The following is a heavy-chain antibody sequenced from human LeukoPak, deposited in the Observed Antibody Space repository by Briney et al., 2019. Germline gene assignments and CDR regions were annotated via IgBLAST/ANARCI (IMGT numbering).Heavy chain of an antibody. CDR1: GGSISSSNW. Sequence: SETLSLTCAVSGGSISSSNWWSWVRQPPGKGQEWIGEIYHSGSTNYNPSLKSRVTITVDKSKNQFSLKLSSVTAADTAVYYCARDLNVDTAMSYWFDPWGQGTLVTVSS. CDR3: ARDLNVDTAMSYWFDP. V-gene: IGHV4-4*02. CDR2: IYHSGST. D-gene: IGHD5-18*01. J-gene: IGHJ5*02.